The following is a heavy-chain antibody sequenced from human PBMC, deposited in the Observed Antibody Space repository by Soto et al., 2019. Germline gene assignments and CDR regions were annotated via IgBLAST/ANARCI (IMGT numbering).Heavy chain of an antibody. Sequence: EVQLVESGGGLVKPGGSLRLSCVASGFTFSAYSFNWVRQAPGKGLEWVSSISSSRDYIYYADSVKGRFTMSRDNAKNSLFLQIDSLRADDTALYYCVRRSGTPNTFDSWGQGTLVAVSS. J-gene: IGHJ4*02. CDR3: VRRSGTPNTFDS. V-gene: IGHV3-21*04. D-gene: IGHD1-7*01. CDR1: GFTFSAYS. CDR2: ISSSRDYI.